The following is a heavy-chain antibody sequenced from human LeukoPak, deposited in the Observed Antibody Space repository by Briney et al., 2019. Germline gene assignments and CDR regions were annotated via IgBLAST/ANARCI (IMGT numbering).Heavy chain of an antibody. V-gene: IGHV5-51*01. Sequence: GESLKISCQDSGYSFSSKWIGWVRQMPGKGLEWMGIIYPGDSDTRYSPSFQGQVTISADKSISTAYLQWSSLKASDTAMYYCARLHYYPGNWFDPWGQGTLVTVSS. D-gene: IGHD3-10*01. J-gene: IGHJ5*02. CDR3: ARLHYYPGNWFDP. CDR2: IYPGDSDT. CDR1: GYSFSSKW.